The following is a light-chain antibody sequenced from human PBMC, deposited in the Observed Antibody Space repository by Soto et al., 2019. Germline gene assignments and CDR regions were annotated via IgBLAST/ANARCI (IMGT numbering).Light chain of an antibody. Sequence: DIQMTQSPSSLSASVGDRVTITCRASQSICNHLNWYQQKPGKAPQLLIYGSSSLQTGVPGRFSGSGSGTNFALTISRLQPEDFATYYCQQGYSPPLTFGGGTKVDLK. CDR3: QQGYSPPLT. J-gene: IGKJ4*01. CDR2: GSS. V-gene: IGKV1-39*01. CDR1: QSICNH.